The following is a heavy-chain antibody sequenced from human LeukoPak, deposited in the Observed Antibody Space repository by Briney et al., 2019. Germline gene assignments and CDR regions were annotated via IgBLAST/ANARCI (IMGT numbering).Heavy chain of an antibody. CDR3: ARDFSSHCSGGSCYSDYFDY. V-gene: IGHV1-46*01. CDR2: INPSGGST. Sequence: ASVKVSCKASGYTFTGYYMHWVRQAPGQGLEWMGIINPSGGSTSYAQKFQGRVTMTRDTSTSTVYMELSSLRSEDTAVYYCARDFSSHCSGGSCYSDYFDYWGQGTLVTVSS. CDR1: GYTFTGYY. D-gene: IGHD2-15*01. J-gene: IGHJ4*02.